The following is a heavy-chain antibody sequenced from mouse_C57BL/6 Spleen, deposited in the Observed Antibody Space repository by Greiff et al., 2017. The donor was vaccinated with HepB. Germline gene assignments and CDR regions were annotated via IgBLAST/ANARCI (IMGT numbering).Heavy chain of an antibody. CDR2: ISDGGSYT. D-gene: IGHD1-1*01. J-gene: IGHJ3*01. Sequence: EVKVEESGGGLVKPGGSLKLSCAASGFTFSSYAMSWVRQTPEKRLEWVATISDGGSYTYYPDNVKGRFTISRDNAKNNLYLQMRHLKSEDTAMYYCAREESYGSSYGLVSFAYGGQGTLVTVSA. CDR3: AREESYGSSYGLVSFAY. V-gene: IGHV5-4*01. CDR1: GFTFSSYA.